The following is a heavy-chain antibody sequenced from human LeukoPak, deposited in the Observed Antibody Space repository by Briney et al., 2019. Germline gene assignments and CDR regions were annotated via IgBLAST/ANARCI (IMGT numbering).Heavy chain of an antibody. J-gene: IGHJ3*02. CDR2: INPNSGGT. CDR3: ARDGPIAARPLAFDI. V-gene: IGHV1-2*02. CDR1: GYTFTGYY. Sequence: ASVKVSCKASGYTFTGYYMHWVRQAPGQGLEWMGWINPNSGGTNYAQKFQGRVTMTRDTSISTAYMELSRLRSDDTAVYYCARDGPIAARPLAFDIWGQGTMVAVSS. D-gene: IGHD6-6*01.